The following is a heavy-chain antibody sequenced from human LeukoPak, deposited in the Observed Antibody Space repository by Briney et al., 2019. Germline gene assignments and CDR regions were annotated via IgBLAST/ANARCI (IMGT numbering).Heavy chain of an antibody. D-gene: IGHD3-9*01. V-gene: IGHV4-31*03. J-gene: IGHJ4*02. CDR1: GGSISSGGYY. Sequence: SQTLSLTCTVSGGSISSGGYYWSWIRQHPGKGLEWLGYIYYSGSTYYNPSLKSRVTISVDTSKNQFSLKLSSVTAADTAVYYCARSGYYDILTGYYYFDYWGQGTLVTVSS. CDR3: ARSGYYDILTGYYYFDY. CDR2: IYYSGST.